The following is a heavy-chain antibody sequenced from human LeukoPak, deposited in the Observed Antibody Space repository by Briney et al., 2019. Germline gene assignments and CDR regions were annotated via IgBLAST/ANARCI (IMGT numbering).Heavy chain of an antibody. V-gene: IGHV4-39*07. Sequence: SETLSLTCTVSGGSISSSSYYWSWIRQPPGKGLEWIGEINHSGSTNYNPSLKSRVTISVDTSKNQFSLKLSSVTAADTAVYYCARGPGTLYSNWGQGTLVTVSS. D-gene: IGHD6-13*01. J-gene: IGHJ4*02. CDR3: ARGPGTLYSN. CDR1: GGSISSSSYY. CDR2: INHSGST.